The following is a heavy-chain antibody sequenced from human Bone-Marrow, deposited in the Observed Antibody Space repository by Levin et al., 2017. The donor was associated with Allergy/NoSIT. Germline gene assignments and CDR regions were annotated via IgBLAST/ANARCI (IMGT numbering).Heavy chain of an antibody. J-gene: IGHJ6*02. Sequence: GESLKISCAASGFTFNAFGMHWVRQAPGKGLEWVAVVWDDGSRKYYEDSVKGRFTISRDNSKNTLYLQMNSLRVEDTALYYCVRDREEGRITGTRGLDVWGQGTAVTVSS. CDR1: GFTFNAFG. CDR2: VWDDGSRK. CDR3: VRDREEGRITGTRGLDV. V-gene: IGHV3-33*01. D-gene: IGHD1-7*01.